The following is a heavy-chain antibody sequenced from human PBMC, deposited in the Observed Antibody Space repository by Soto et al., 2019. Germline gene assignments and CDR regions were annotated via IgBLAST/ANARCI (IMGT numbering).Heavy chain of an antibody. J-gene: IGHJ6*02. CDR3: ARDPRQTYSSSWYRGYYYYYGMDV. Sequence: SETLSLTCAVSGGSISSSNWWSWVRQPPGKGLEWIGEIYHSGSTNYNPSLKSRVTISVDKSKNQFSLKLSSVTTADTAVYYCARDPRQTYSSSWYRGYYYYYGMDVWGQGTTVTVSS. CDR2: IYHSGST. D-gene: IGHD6-13*01. V-gene: IGHV4-4*02. CDR1: GGSISSSNW.